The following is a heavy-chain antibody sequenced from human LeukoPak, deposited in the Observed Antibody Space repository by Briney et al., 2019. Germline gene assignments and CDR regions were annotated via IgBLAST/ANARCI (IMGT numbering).Heavy chain of an antibody. CDR3: ARDSGSSWLPAYYYYGMDV. CDR2: INPNSGGT. Sequence: ASVTVSCKASGYTFTGYYIHWVRQAPGQGLEWMGWINPNSGGTNYAQKFQGRVSMTRDTSISTAYMELSRLRSDDTAVYYCARDSGSSWLPAYYYYGMDVWGQGTTVTVSS. D-gene: IGHD6-13*01. J-gene: IGHJ6*02. V-gene: IGHV1-2*02. CDR1: GYTFTGYY.